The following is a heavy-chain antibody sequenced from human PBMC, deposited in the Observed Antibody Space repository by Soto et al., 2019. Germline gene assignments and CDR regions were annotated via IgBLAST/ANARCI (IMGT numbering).Heavy chain of an antibody. CDR1: GFSLSNARMG. CDR2: IFSNDEK. Sequence: SGPTLVNPTETLTLTCTVSGFSLSNARMGVSWIRQPPGKALEWLAHIFSNDEKSYSTSLKSRLTISKDTSKSQVVLTMTNMDPVDTAPYYCARLEHSYGFGSDWFDPWGQGSLVPVSS. V-gene: IGHV2-26*01. D-gene: IGHD5-18*01. J-gene: IGHJ5*02. CDR3: ARLEHSYGFGSDWFDP.